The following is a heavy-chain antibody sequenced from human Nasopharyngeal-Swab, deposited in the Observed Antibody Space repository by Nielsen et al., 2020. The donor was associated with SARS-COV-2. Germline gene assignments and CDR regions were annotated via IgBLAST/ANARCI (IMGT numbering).Heavy chain of an antibody. D-gene: IGHD6-19*01. CDR2: ISSSGSTI. Sequence: GESLKISCAASGFTFSDYYMSWIRQAPGKGLEWVSYISSSGSTIYYADSVKGRFTISRDNAKNSLYLQMNSLRAEDTAVYYCAREVGSGWSNADAFDIWGQGTMVTVSS. CDR1: GFTFSDYY. CDR3: AREVGSGWSNADAFDI. J-gene: IGHJ3*02. V-gene: IGHV3-11*04.